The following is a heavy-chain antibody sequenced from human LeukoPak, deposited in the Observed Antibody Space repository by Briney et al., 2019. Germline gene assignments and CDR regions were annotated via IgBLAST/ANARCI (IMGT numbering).Heavy chain of an antibody. V-gene: IGHV4-38-2*02. Sequence: SETLSLTCTVSGNSISSTYYWGWIRQPPGKGLEWIGSIYHSGITYYNPSLKSRVTISVDTSKNQFSLKLSSVTAADTAVYYCVRDVGTSDAFDIWGQGTMVIVSS. CDR1: GNSISSTYY. D-gene: IGHD1-1*01. CDR3: VRDVGTSDAFDI. CDR2: IYHSGIT. J-gene: IGHJ3*02.